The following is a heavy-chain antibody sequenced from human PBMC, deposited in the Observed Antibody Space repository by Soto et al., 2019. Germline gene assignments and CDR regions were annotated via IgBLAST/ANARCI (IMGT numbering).Heavy chain of an antibody. CDR2: TYYRSKFYN. CDR1: WVSFSSNTAT. Sequence: SQPLSLTCAISWVSFSSNTATCNCIRQSPSRGLEWLGRTYYRSKFYNDYAVSVKSRIVITPDTSKNQFSLQLSSVTPDDTALYYCTRGTRNYYYDSSGSWFDPWGQGTLVTVSS. CDR3: TRGTRNYYYDSSGSWFDP. V-gene: IGHV6-1*01. D-gene: IGHD3-22*01. J-gene: IGHJ5*02.